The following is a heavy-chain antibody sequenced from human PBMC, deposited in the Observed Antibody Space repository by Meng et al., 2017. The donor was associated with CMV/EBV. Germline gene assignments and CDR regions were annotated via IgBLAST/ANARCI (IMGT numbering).Heavy chain of an antibody. J-gene: IGHJ3*02. D-gene: IGHD5-24*01. CDR2: ISWNSGSI. V-gene: IGHV3-9*01. CDR3: AREAVLMATIPRAFDI. CDR1: GFTFDDYA. Sequence: SLKISCAASGFTFDDYAMHWVRQAPGKGLEWVSGISWNSGSIGYADSVKGRFTISRDNSKNTLYLQMNSLRAEDTAVYYCAREAVLMATIPRAFDIWGQGTMVTVSS.